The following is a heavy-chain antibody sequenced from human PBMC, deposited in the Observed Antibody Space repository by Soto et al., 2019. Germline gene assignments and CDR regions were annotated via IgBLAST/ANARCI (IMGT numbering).Heavy chain of an antibody. V-gene: IGHV4-34*01. CDR2: INHSGST. Sequence: SETLSLTCAVYGGSFSGYYWSWIRQPPGKGLEWIGEINHSGSTNYNPSLKSRVTISVDTSKNQFSLNLSSVTAADTAVYYWERYGVAEPLFDYWGQGPLVPVSS. J-gene: IGHJ4*02. D-gene: IGHD6-19*01. CDR3: ERYGVAEPLFDY. CDR1: GGSFSGYY.